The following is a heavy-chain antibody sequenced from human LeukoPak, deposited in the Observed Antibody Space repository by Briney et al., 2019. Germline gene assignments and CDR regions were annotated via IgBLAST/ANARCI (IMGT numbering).Heavy chain of an antibody. Sequence: GESLRLSCAPFGFTFSSYDMAWVRQAPGKGLEWVSSLSTNSRYIYYAVSVKGRFTVSRDNAKNSLYLEMNSLRAEDTAVYYCARGGMTAIRKDAFDRWGQGTMVTVSS. CDR1: GFTFSSYD. CDR3: ARGGMTAIRKDAFDR. V-gene: IGHV3-21*01. D-gene: IGHD2-21*02. J-gene: IGHJ3*01. CDR2: LSTNSRYI.